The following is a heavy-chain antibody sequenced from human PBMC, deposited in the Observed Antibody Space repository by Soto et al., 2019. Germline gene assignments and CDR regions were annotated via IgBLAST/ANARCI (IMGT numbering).Heavy chain of an antibody. J-gene: IGHJ4*02. V-gene: IGHV4-34*01. CDR3: ARGWGRIFDY. D-gene: IGHD7-27*01. CDR1: GGSFSGYY. Sequence: QVQLQQWGAGLLKPSETLSLTCAVYGGSFSGYYWNWIRQPPGKGLEWIGEINHSGSTNYNPSLKRGVTISVDTSKNQFSLKLSSVTAADTAVYYCARGWGRIFDYWGQGTLVTVSS. CDR2: INHSGST.